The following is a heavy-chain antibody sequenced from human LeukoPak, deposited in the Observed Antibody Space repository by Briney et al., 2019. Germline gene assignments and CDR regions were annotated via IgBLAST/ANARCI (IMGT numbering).Heavy chain of an antibody. V-gene: IGHV1-2*02. CDR1: GYTFTGYY. J-gene: IGHJ4*02. CDR2: INPNSGGT. Sequence: ASVKVSCKASGYTFTGYYMHWVRQAPGQGLEWMGWINPNSGGTNYAQKFQGRVTMTRDTSISTAYMELSRLRSDDTAVYYCARRAEQLYCGGDCPPGYWGQGTLVTVSS. CDR3: ARRAEQLYCGGDCPPGY. D-gene: IGHD2-21*02.